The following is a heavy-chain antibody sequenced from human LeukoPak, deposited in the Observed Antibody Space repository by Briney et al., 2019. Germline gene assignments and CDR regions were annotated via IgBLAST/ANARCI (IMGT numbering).Heavy chain of an antibody. Sequence: GGSLRLSCAASGFTFSSYEMNWVRQAPGKGLEWVSGINWNGGSTGYADSVKGRFTISRDNAKNSLYLQMNSLRAEDTAVYYCAREHLLIYYYYYMDVWGKGTTVTVSS. D-gene: IGHD2-8*01. J-gene: IGHJ6*03. CDR3: AREHLLIYYYYYMDV. V-gene: IGHV3-20*04. CDR1: GFTFSSYE. CDR2: INWNGGST.